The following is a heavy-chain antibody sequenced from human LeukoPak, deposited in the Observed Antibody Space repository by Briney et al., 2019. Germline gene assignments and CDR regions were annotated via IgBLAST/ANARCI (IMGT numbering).Heavy chain of an antibody. D-gene: IGHD6-19*01. CDR3: VRRDNTGWNYFDC. J-gene: IGHJ4*02. CDR2: IYYSGST. Sequence: SETLSLTCTVSGGSINSHYWSWIRQSPGKGLEWIGDIYYSGSTKYNPSLKSRVTISVDTPKKDLSLRLTSVLAADTAIYYCVRRDNTGWNYFDCWGQGILVTVSS. CDR1: GGSINSHY. V-gene: IGHV4-59*08.